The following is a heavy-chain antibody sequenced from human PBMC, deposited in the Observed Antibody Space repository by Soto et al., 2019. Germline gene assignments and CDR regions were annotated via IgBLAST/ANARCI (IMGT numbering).Heavy chain of an antibody. CDR3: AFCSGGSCYVGTFDY. D-gene: IGHD2-15*01. CDR2: IIPILGIA. CDR1: GGTFSSYT. V-gene: IGHV1-69*02. Sequence: SVKVSCKASGGTFSSYTISWVRQAPGQGLEWMGRIIPILGIANYAQKFQGRVTITADKSTSTAYMELSSLRSEDTAVYYCAFCSGGSCYVGTFDYWGQGTLVTVSS. J-gene: IGHJ4*02.